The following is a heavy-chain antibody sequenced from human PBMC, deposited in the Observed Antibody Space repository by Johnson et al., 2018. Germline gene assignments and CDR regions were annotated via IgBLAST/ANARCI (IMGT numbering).Heavy chain of an antibody. D-gene: IGHD1-26*01. CDR3: ARGGYSGNWYGMDV. V-gene: IGHV3-33*01. Sequence: VQLLESGGGVVQPGTSLRLSCVASGLIFNNYAMHWVRQAPGKVLEWVAVIWYDGRNKDYADSVKGLFIVSRDNSKNTLYLHMNSLRAEDTAVFYGARGGYSGNWYGMDVWGQGTTVTVSS. CDR2: IWYDGRNK. CDR1: GLIFNNYA. J-gene: IGHJ6*02.